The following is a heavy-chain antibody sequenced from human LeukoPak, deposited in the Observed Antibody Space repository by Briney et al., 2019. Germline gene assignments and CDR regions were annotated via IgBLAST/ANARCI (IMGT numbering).Heavy chain of an antibody. J-gene: IGHJ6*02. CDR1: GGSFSGYY. CDR3: ARGSRYNYYYYGMDV. D-gene: IGHD3-16*02. V-gene: IGHV4-59*01. CDR2: IYYSGST. Sequence: PSETLSLTCAVYGGSFSGYYWSWIRQPPGKGLEWIGYIYYSGSTNYNPSLKSRVTISVDTSKNQFSLKLSSVTAADTAVYYCARGSRYNYYYYGMDVWGQGTTVTVSS.